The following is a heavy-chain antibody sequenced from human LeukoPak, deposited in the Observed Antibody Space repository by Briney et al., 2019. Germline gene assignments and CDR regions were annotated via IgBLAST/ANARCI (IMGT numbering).Heavy chain of an antibody. CDR1: GFTFSNYW. J-gene: IGHJ3*01. D-gene: IGHD2-8*01. Sequence: PGGSLGPSGVASGFTFSNYWMKWVGQVPGKGLVWVSRLNGDGTNIIYADSVKGRFTISRDNAENTLYLQMNSLRAEDTALYYCARSQSGVFDVWGQGTMVTVSS. CDR3: ARSQSGVFDV. CDR2: LNGDGTNI. V-gene: IGHV3-74*01.